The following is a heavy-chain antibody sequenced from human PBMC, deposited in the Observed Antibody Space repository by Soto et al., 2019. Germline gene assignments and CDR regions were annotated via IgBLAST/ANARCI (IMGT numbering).Heavy chain of an antibody. V-gene: IGHV3-23*01. CDR3: AKLNLFVSAAAGRGPSDY. Sequence: VQLLESGGGLVQPGGSLRLSCAASGFTFSNYAMSWVRQAPGKGLEWVSAVSGSGGNTYYADSVQGRFTISRDNSKNMQHLPMNSLRAEDTAVYYCAKLNLFVSAAAGRGPSDYWGQGNLVTVSS. D-gene: IGHD6-13*01. CDR1: GFTFSNYA. J-gene: IGHJ4*02. CDR2: VSGSGGNT.